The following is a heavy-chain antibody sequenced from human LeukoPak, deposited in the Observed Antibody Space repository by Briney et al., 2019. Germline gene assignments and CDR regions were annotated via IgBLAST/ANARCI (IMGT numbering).Heavy chain of an antibody. D-gene: IGHD3-3*01. V-gene: IGHV3-43*02. CDR2: ISGNGNNI. CDR3: AKDLPQYYDFWSGYYGGFDY. J-gene: IGHJ4*02. Sequence: GGSLRLSCAASGFTFEDYAMHWVRQGPGKGLEWVSLISGNGNNIYYADSVKGRFTISRDNSKNSLYLQMNSLRTEDTALYYCAKDLPQYYDFWSGYYGGFDYWGQGTLVTVSS. CDR1: GFTFEDYA.